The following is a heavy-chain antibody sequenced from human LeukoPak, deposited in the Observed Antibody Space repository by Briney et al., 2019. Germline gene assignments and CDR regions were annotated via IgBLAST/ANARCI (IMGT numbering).Heavy chain of an antibody. CDR3: AKSGGRSRVPWGMDV. V-gene: IGHV3-9*01. CDR1: GFTFDDYA. Sequence: GGSLRLSCAASGFTFDDYAMHWVRQAPGKGLEWVSGISWNSGSIGYADSVKGRFTISRDNAKNSLYLQMNSLRAEDTALYYCAKSGGRSRVPWGMDVWGQGTTVTVSS. D-gene: IGHD1-26*01. CDR2: ISWNSGSI. J-gene: IGHJ6*02.